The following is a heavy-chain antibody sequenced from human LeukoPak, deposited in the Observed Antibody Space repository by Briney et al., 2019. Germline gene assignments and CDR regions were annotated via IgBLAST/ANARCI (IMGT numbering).Heavy chain of an antibody. V-gene: IGHV3-30*04. CDR3: VAQPTADSSGYYYFDY. D-gene: IGHD3-22*01. J-gene: IGHJ4*02. CDR2: ISYDGSNK. Sequence: GGSLRLSCAASGFTFSSYAMRWVRQAPGKGLEWVAVISYDGSNKYYADSVKGRFTISRDNSKNTLYLQMNSLRAEDTAVYYCVAQPTADSSGYYYFDYWGQGTLVTVSS. CDR1: GFTFSSYA.